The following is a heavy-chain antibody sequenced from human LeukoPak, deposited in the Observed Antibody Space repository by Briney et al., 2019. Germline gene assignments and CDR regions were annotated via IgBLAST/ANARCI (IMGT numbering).Heavy chain of an antibody. CDR1: GFTFSSYW. D-gene: IGHD2-15*01. CDR2: ISSSGSTI. V-gene: IGHV3-48*03. J-gene: IGHJ6*02. CDR3: ARDRTTPPHGMDV. Sequence: PGGSLRLSCAASGFTFSSYWMNWVRQAPGKGLEWVSYISSSGSTIYYADSVKGRFTISRDNAKNSLYLQMNSLRAEDTAVYYCARDRTTPPHGMDVWGQGTTVTVSS.